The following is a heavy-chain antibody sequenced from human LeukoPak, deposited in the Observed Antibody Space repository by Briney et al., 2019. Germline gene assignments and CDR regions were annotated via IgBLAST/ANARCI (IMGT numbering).Heavy chain of an antibody. D-gene: IGHD1-26*01. Sequence: PGGSLRLSCAASGFTFSSYSMNWVRQAPGKGLEWVSSISSSSSYIYYADSVKGRFTISRDNAKNSLYLQMNSLRAEDTAVYYCASSSIVGTYGAFDIWGQGTMVTVSS. J-gene: IGHJ3*02. CDR2: ISSSSSYI. CDR3: ASSSIVGTYGAFDI. V-gene: IGHV3-21*01. CDR1: GFTFSSYS.